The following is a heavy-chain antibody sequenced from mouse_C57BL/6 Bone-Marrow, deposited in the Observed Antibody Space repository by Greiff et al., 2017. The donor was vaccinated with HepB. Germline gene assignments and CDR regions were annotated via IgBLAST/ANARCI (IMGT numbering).Heavy chain of an antibody. Sequence: QVQLQQSGPELVKPGASVKISCKASGYAFSSSWMNWVKQRPGKGLEWIGRIYPGDGDTNYNGKFKGKATLTADKSSSTAYMQLSSLTSEDSAVYFCASPLCFAYWGQGTLVTVSA. CDR3: ASPLCFAY. CDR1: GYAFSSSW. CDR2: IYPGDGDT. J-gene: IGHJ3*01. V-gene: IGHV1-82*01.